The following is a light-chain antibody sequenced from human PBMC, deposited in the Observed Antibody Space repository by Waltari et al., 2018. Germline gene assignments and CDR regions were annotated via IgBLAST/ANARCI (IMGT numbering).Light chain of an antibody. V-gene: IGLV3-21*02. J-gene: IGLJ2*01. Sequence: SYVVTQIPSLSVAPGQTARITCGGNNIGIKTVQWFQQKPGQAPVLVVYADRDRPSGIPERFSGSNSGNTATLTISRVGAGDEADYYCQVWDTSRDQVVFGGGTRLTVL. CDR1: NIGIKT. CDR3: QVWDTSRDQVV. CDR2: ADR.